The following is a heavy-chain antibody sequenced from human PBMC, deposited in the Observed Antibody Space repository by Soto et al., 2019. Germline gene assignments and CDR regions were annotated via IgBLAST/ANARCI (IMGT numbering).Heavy chain of an antibody. CDR1: GDSVSKYY. V-gene: IGHV4-4*07. CDR2: IHSTRSP. D-gene: IGHD4-17*01. J-gene: IGHJ5*02. CDR3: ARSPAYGDYANLDT. Sequence: SETLSLTCTVSGDSVSKYYWSWIRQPAGKGLEWIGRIHSTRSPNYNPSLKSRVTMSVDTSKNQFSLKLNLTSVTAADTAVYYCARSPAYGDYANLDTWGQGTLVTVSS.